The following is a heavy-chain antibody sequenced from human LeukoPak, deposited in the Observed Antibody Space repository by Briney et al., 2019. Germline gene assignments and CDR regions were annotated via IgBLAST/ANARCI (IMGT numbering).Heavy chain of an antibody. J-gene: IGHJ4*02. CDR2: IKQEGSEK. Sequence: GGSLRLSCAASGFTFSSFWMSWVRQAPGKGLEWVANIKQEGSEKYYVGSVKGRFTISRDDARNSLYLQMNSLRAEDTAVYFCARGFELDYWGQGTLVTVSS. V-gene: IGHV3-7*01. CDR3: ARGFELDY. CDR1: GFTFSSFW.